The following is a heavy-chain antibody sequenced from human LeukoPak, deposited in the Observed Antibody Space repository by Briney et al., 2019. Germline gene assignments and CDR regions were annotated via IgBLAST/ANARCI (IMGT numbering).Heavy chain of an antibody. CDR2: INTFNTIA. CDR3: ARLLNDYGAIDALDI. V-gene: IGHV1-18*01. D-gene: IGHD4-17*01. Sequence: GASVKVSCKASGYTFTSYGISWVRQAPGQGLQWMGWINTFNTIANYAPKFEGRVIMTTDTSTTTASLELMSLRSDDTAVYYCARLLNDYGAIDALDIWGQGTVVTVS. J-gene: IGHJ3*02. CDR1: GYTFTSYG.